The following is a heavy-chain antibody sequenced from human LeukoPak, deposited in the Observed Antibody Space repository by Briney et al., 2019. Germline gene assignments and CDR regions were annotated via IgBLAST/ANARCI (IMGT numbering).Heavy chain of an antibody. CDR1: GFTFSSYA. CDR2: STGSGGTT. J-gene: IGHJ4*02. D-gene: IGHD4-17*01. CDR3: AKEGSYGDFDY. Sequence: GGSLRLSCAASGFTFSSYAMTWVRQAPGRGLEWVSASTGSGGTTYYADSVMGRFTISRDNSKNTLYLQMNSLRAEDTAVYYCAKEGSYGDFDYWGQGTLVTVSS. V-gene: IGHV3-23*01.